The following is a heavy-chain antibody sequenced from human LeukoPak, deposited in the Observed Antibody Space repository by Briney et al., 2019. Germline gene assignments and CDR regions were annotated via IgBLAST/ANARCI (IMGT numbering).Heavy chain of an antibody. CDR2: IYSGGST. Sequence: GGSLRLSCVVSGFTVSSNYMSWVRQAPGKGLEWVSVIYSGGSTYYADSVKGRFTISRDNSENTLYLQMNSLRAEDTAVYYCARDRHCAGSSCHYNFDYWGQGTLVTVSS. V-gene: IGHV3-53*01. CDR1: GFTVSSNY. J-gene: IGHJ4*02. D-gene: IGHD2-15*01. CDR3: ARDRHCAGSSCHYNFDY.